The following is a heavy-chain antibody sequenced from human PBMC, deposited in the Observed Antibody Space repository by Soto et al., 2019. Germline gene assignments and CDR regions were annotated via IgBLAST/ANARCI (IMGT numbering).Heavy chain of an antibody. D-gene: IGHD3-9*01. CDR1: GFTFSSYG. J-gene: IGHJ5*02. CDR2: IWYDGSNK. Sequence: QVQLVESGGGVVQPGRSLRLSCAASGFTFSSYGMHWVRQAPGKGLEWVAVIWYDGSNKYYADSVKGRFTISRDNSKNTLYLQMNSLRAEDTAVYYWARERSVEGHDILTGYFKPRRGWFDPWGQGTLVTVSS. CDR3: ARERSVEGHDILTGYFKPRRGWFDP. V-gene: IGHV3-33*01.